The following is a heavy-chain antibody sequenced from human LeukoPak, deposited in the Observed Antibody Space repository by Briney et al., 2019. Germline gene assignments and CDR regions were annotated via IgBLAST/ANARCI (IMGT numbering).Heavy chain of an antibody. Sequence: SETLSLTCTVSGGSISSSSYYWGWIRQPPGKGLEWIGSIYYSGSTYYNPSLKSRVTISVDTSKNQFSLKLSSVTAADTAVYYCVEGVNWFDPWGQGTLVTVSS. CDR3: VEGVNWFDP. J-gene: IGHJ5*02. CDR2: IYYSGST. V-gene: IGHV4-39*07. D-gene: IGHD3-16*01. CDR1: GGSISSSSYY.